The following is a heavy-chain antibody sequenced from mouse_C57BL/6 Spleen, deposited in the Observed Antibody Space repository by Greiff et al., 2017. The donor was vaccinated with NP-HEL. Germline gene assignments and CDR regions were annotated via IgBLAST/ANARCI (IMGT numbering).Heavy chain of an antibody. CDR3: ASLYYPY. Sequence: ESGPELVKPGASVKISCKASGYAFSSSWMNWVKQRPGKGLEWIGRIYPGDGDTNYNGKFKGKATLTADKSSSTAYMQLSSLTSEDSAVYFCASLYYPYWGQGTTLTVSS. J-gene: IGHJ2*01. CDR1: GYAFSSSW. CDR2: IYPGDGDT. D-gene: IGHD2-1*01. V-gene: IGHV1-82*01.